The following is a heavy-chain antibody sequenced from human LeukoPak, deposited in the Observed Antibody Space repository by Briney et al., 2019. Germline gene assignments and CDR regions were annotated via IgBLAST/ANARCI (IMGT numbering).Heavy chain of an antibody. Sequence: GGSLRLSCAASGFTFSDYYMSWICQAPGKGLEGVSYISSSGSTIYYADSVKGRFTISRDNAKNSLYLQMNSLRAEDTAVYYCAREYSSSWYVNWFDPWGQGTLVTVSS. J-gene: IGHJ5*02. CDR3: AREYSSSWYVNWFDP. V-gene: IGHV3-11*01. D-gene: IGHD6-13*01. CDR1: GFTFSDYY. CDR2: ISSSGSTI.